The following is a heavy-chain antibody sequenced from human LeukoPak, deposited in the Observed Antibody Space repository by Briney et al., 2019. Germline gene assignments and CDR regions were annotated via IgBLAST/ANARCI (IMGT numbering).Heavy chain of an antibody. CDR2: INPSGGST. CDR1: GGTFSSYA. J-gene: IGHJ5*02. Sequence: ASVKVSCKASGGTFSSYAISWVRQAPGQGLEWMGIINPSGGSTSYAQKFQGRVTMTRDMSTSTVYMELSSLRSEDTAVYYCARAAEGGFLEWLFDNWFDPWGQGTLVTVSS. V-gene: IGHV1-46*01. CDR3: ARAAEGGFLEWLFDNWFDP. D-gene: IGHD3-3*01.